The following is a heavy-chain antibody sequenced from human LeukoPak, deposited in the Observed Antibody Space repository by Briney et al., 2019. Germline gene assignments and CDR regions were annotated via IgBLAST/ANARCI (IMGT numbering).Heavy chain of an antibody. Sequence: AGSLRLSCAASRFTFSNYWMSWVRQAPGKGLEWVANTKQDGSEKYYVDSVKGRFTISRDNAKNSLSLQMNSLRAEDTAVYYCARARYSGSYSGAFDIWGPGTMVTVSS. CDR3: ARARYSGSYSGAFDI. V-gene: IGHV3-7*04. CDR2: TKQDGSEK. CDR1: RFTFSNYW. D-gene: IGHD1-26*01. J-gene: IGHJ3*02.